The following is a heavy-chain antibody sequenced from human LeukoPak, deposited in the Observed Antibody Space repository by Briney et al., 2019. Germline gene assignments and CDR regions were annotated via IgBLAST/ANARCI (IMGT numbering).Heavy chain of an antibody. D-gene: IGHD3-22*01. J-gene: IGHJ4*02. V-gene: IGHV1-18*01. Sequence: GASVKVSCKASGGSFSRYAISWVRQAPGQGLEWMGWISAYNGNTNYAQKLQGRVTMTTDTSTSTAYMELRSLRPDDTAVYYCARNYYDSSGYYPDYWGQGTLVTVSS. CDR1: GGSFSRYA. CDR3: ARNYYDSSGYYPDY. CDR2: ISAYNGNT.